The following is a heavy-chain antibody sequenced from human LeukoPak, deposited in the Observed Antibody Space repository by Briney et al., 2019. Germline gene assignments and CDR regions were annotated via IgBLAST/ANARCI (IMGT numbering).Heavy chain of an antibody. CDR2: ISSDSTYK. Sequence: PGGSLRLSCAISGFTFTAHTMNWVRQAPGKGLEWVSSISSDSTYKYYGDSVKGRFTISRDNANVYLQMNNLRAEDTATYHCAREYDSKGRFDNWGQGTLVTVSS. J-gene: IGHJ4*02. V-gene: IGHV3-21*01. CDR1: GFTFTAHT. D-gene: IGHD1-26*01. CDR3: AREYDSKGRFDN.